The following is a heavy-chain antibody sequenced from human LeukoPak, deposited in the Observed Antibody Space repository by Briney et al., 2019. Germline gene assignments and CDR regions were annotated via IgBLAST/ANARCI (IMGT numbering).Heavy chain of an antibody. CDR3: ARNQYSYGQTPSDY. D-gene: IGHD5-18*01. V-gene: IGHV3-23*01. CDR2: ISGSGGST. J-gene: IGHJ4*02. Sequence: GGSLRLSCAASGFTFSSYAMSWVRQAPGKGLEWVSAISGSGGSTGYADSVKGRFTISRDNAKNSLYLQMNSLRAEDTALYYCARNQYSYGQTPSDYWGQGTLVTVSS. CDR1: GFTFSSYA.